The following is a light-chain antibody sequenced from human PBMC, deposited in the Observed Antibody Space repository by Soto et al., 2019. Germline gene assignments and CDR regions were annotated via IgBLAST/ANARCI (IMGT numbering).Light chain of an antibody. CDR1: SSDIGGYKF. J-gene: IGLJ2*01. CDR2: DVG. V-gene: IGLV2-14*03. Sequence: QAVVTQPASVSGSPGQSITISCTGTSSDIGGYKFVSWYQHHPGKVPKLMIYDVGNRPSGVSDRFSGSKSDNTAYLTISGLRAEDEADYYCSSYTSSNTLLFGGGTKLTVL. CDR3: SSYTSSNTLL.